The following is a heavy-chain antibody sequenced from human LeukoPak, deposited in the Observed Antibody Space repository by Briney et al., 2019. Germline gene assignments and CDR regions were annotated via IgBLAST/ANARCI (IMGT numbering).Heavy chain of an antibody. CDR3: ARDSEYPEPFDY. D-gene: IGHD1-14*01. CDR1: GGSFSGYY. V-gene: IGHV4-34*01. CDR2: IYHSGST. J-gene: IGHJ4*02. Sequence: PSETLSLTCAVYGGSFSGYYWSWIRQPPGKGLEWIGSIYHSGSTYYNPSLKSRVTISVDTSKNQFSLKLSSVTAADTAVYYCARDSEYPEPFDYWGQGTLVTVSS.